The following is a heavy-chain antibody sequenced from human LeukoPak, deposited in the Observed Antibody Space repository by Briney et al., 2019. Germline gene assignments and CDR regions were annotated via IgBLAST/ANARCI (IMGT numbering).Heavy chain of an antibody. D-gene: IGHD1-26*01. V-gene: IGHV3-21*01. CDR1: GFTFSSYS. Sequence: PGGSLRLSCAASGFTFSSYSMNWVHQAPGKGLEWVSSISSSSSYIYYADSVKGRFTISRDNAKNSLYLQMNSLRAEDTAVYYCARDPMGATSRFYFDYWGQGTLVTVSS. CDR3: ARDPMGATSRFYFDY. J-gene: IGHJ4*02. CDR2: ISSSSSYI.